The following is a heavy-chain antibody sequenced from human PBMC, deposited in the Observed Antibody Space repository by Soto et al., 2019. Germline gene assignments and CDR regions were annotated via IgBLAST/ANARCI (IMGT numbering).Heavy chain of an antibody. CDR2: VVHWGTT. Sequence: QVQLQESGPGLVKPSGTVSLTCAVSGASISDNNWWSWVRQPPGKGLEWIGEVVHWGTTNYNPSLRSRVTISMDKSKNQISLTLSSVTAADSALYYCARHIGVTGTRGFDYWGQRTLVTVSS. V-gene: IGHV4-4*02. J-gene: IGHJ4*02. D-gene: IGHD6-19*01. CDR1: GASISDNNW. CDR3: ARHIGVTGTRGFDY.